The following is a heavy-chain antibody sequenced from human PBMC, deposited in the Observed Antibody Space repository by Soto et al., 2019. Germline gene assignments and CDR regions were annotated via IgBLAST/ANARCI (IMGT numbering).Heavy chain of an antibody. CDR3: ARESGVVYAEYYYYGMDV. Sequence: PSETLSLTCTVSGGSISSGDYYWSWIRQPPGKGLEWIGYIYYSGSTYYNPSLKSRVTISVDTSKNQFSLKLSSVTAADTAVYYCARESGVVYAEYYYYGMDVWGQGTTVTVSS. CDR2: IYYSGST. CDR1: GGSISSGDYY. V-gene: IGHV4-30-4*01. D-gene: IGHD2-8*02. J-gene: IGHJ6*02.